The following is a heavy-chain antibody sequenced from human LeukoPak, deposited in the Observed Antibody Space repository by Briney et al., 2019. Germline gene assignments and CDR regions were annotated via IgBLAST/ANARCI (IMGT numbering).Heavy chain of an antibody. D-gene: IGHD3-10*01. CDR1: GYTFTSYG. V-gene: IGHV1-18*01. J-gene: IGHJ6*02. CDR2: ISAYNGNT. CDR3: ARESGTYYYGSGSYYNVGDYYYYYGMDV. Sequence: ASVTVSCKASGYTFTSYGISWVRQAPGQGLEWMGWISAYNGNTNYAQKLQGRVTMTTDTSKSTAYMELRSLRSDDTAVYYCARESGTYYYGSGSYYNVGDYYYYYGMDVWGQGTTVTVSS.